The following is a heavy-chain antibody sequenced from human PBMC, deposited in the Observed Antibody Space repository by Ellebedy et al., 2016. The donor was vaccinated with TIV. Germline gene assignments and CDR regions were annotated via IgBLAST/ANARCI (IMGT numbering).Heavy chain of an antibody. D-gene: IGHD6-25*01. V-gene: IGHV5-51*01. Sequence: GGSLRLSCKASGYRFPNYWIGWVRQMPGQGPEWMGVIYPGDSDIRYGQSFQGRVTISADKSNTTAYLQWASLKASDSGMYYCARLRGHDFDFWGQGTLVTVSS. CDR2: IYPGDSDI. J-gene: IGHJ4*02. CDR1: GYRFPNYW. CDR3: ARLRGHDFDF.